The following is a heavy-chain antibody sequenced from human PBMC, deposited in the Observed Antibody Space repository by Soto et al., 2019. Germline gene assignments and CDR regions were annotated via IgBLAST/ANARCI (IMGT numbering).Heavy chain of an antibody. J-gene: IGHJ5*01. CDR1: GFTFSAYT. D-gene: IGHD4-17*01. CDR3: VRGSYGDYDS. Sequence: EVQLVESGGGLVKPGGSLRLSCAASGFTFSAYTMNWVRQAPGKGLEWVSSLDPSSTYIYYADSVKGRFTLSRDNAKNSLFLRQNSLRADDTALYYCVRGSYGDYDSWGQGTLVTVSS. CDR2: LDPSSTYI. V-gene: IGHV3-21*02.